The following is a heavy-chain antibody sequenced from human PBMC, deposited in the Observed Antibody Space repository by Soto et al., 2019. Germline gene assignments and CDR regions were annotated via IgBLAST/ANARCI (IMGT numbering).Heavy chain of an antibody. D-gene: IGHD3-10*01. CDR2: INAVNGNT. CDR1: GYTFTNYP. Sequence: ASVKVSCKASGYTFTNYPMHWVRQAPGQRLEWMGWINAVNGNTKYSQKFQGRVTISRDTAASTAYMELSSLTSEDTAVYYCGRDRSGTLTSLGVFDSRGQGTLVTVSS. J-gene: IGHJ5*01. V-gene: IGHV1-3*01. CDR3: GRDRSGTLTSLGVFDS.